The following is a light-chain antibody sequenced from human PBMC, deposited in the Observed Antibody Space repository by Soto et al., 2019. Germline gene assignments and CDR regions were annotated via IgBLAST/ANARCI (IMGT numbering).Light chain of an antibody. CDR2: GSN. V-gene: IGLV1-44*01. Sequence: QSVLTQPPSASGAPGQRVTISXSXXTSNIGSNSVNWYQPVPGTAPRLLIYGSNQRPSGVPDRFSASNSVTSASLVISGLQSEDEASYYCAAWDDNLLGMFGGGTKVTVL. CDR1: TSNIGSNS. J-gene: IGLJ3*02. CDR3: AAWDDNLLGM.